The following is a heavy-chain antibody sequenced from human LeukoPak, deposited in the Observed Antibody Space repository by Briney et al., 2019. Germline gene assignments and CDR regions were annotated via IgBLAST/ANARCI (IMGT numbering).Heavy chain of an antibody. CDR3: ARDRKVGATYHYYYGMDV. CDR2: TYYRSKWYN. V-gene: IGHV6-1*01. D-gene: IGHD1-26*01. CDR1: GDSVYSNSAA. J-gene: IGHJ6*02. Sequence: SQTLSLTCALSGDSVYSNSAAWNWIRQSPSRGLEWLGRTYYRSKWYNDYAVSVKSRITINPDTSKNQFSLQLNSVTPEDTAVYYCARDRKVGATYHYYYGMDVWGQGTTVTVSS.